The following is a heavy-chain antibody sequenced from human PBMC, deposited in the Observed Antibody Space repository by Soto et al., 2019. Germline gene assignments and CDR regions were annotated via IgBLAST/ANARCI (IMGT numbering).Heavy chain of an antibody. Sequence: ASVKVSCKASGYTFTGYYMHWVRQAPGQGLEWMGWINPNSGGTKYAQKFQGRVTMTRDTSISTAYMELSRLRSDDTAVYYCARSERDYDSSGYVYWGQGTLVTVSS. CDR2: INPNSGGT. CDR1: GYTFTGYY. V-gene: IGHV1-2*02. J-gene: IGHJ4*02. D-gene: IGHD3-22*01. CDR3: ARSERDYDSSGYVY.